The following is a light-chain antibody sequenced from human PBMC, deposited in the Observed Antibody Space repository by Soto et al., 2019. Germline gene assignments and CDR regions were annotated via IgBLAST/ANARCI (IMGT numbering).Light chain of an antibody. CDR1: QSVLYSSNNKNY. J-gene: IGKJ2*01. Sequence: DIVMTQSPDSLAVSLGERATINCKSSQSVLYSSNNKNYLAWYQQKPGQPPKLVIYWASTRESGVPDRFSGSGSGTDVTLTISSLQAEDVAVYYCQQYYSTPRTFGQGTKLEIK. CDR2: WAS. V-gene: IGKV4-1*01. CDR3: QQYYSTPRT.